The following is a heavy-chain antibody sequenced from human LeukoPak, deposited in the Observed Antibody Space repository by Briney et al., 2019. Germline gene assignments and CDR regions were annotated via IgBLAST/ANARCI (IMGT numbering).Heavy chain of an antibody. CDR2: INHSGST. V-gene: IGHV4-34*01. D-gene: IGHD3-9*01. CDR1: GGSFSGYY. J-gene: IGHJ5*02. Sequence: SETLSLTCAVYGGSFSGYYWSSIRQPPGKGLEWIGEINHSGSTNYNPSLKSRVTISVDTSKNQFSLKLSSVTAADTAVYYCARGGSYYDILTGYYPPKNWFDPWGQGTLVTVSS. CDR3: ARGGSYYDILTGYYPPKNWFDP.